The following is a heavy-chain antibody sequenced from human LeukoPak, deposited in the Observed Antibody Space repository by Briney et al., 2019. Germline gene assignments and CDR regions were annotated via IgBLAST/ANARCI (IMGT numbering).Heavy chain of an antibody. J-gene: IGHJ4*02. CDR2: IYYSGST. CDR1: GGSISSHY. CDR3: ARVGIELWTYFDY. D-gene: IGHD5-18*01. Sequence: SETLSLTCTVSGGSISSHYWSWIRQPPGKGLEWIGYIYYSGSTNYNPSLKGRVTISIDTSKNQFSLKLSSVTAADTAVYYCARVGIELWTYFDYWGQGTLVTVSS. V-gene: IGHV4-59*11.